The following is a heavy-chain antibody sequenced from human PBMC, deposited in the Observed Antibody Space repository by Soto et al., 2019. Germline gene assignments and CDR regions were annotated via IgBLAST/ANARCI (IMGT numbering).Heavy chain of an antibody. CDR1: GGSISSSSYY. V-gene: IGHV4-39*01. D-gene: IGHD6-19*01. J-gene: IGHJ6*02. CDR2: IYYSGST. CDR3: ASSYSSGWYYYYYGMDV. Sequence: QLQLQESGPGLVKPSETLSLTCTVSGGSISSSSYYWGWIRQPPGKGLEWIGSIYYSGSTYYNPSLKSRVTISVDTSKNQFSLKLSSVTAADTAVYYCASSYSSGWYYYYYGMDVWGQGTTVTVSS.